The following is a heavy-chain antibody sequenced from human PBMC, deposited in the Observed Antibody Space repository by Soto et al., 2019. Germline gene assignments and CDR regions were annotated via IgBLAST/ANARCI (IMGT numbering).Heavy chain of an antibody. CDR2: IYYSGST. J-gene: IGHJ6*02. Sequence: SLTCTVSGGSISSYYWSWIRQPPGKGLEWIGYIYYSGSTNYNPSLKSRVTISVDTSKNQFSLKLSSVTAADTAVYYCARANILTAYSDYYYYYGMDVWGQGTTVTVSS. CDR1: GGSISSYY. V-gene: IGHV4-59*01. D-gene: IGHD3-9*01. CDR3: ARANILTAYSDYYYYYGMDV.